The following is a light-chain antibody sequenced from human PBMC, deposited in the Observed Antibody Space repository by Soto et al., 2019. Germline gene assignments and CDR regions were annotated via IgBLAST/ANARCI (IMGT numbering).Light chain of an antibody. CDR2: GAS. CDR1: QSVGSF. V-gene: IGKV3-15*01. Sequence: EILMTQSPATLSVSPGERATLSFMASQSVGSFLAWYQQKPGQAPRLLIYGASTRATGIPARFSGSGSGTEFTLTISSLQSEDFAVYYCQQYNNWPRTFGQGTKVDIK. CDR3: QQYNNWPRT. J-gene: IGKJ1*01.